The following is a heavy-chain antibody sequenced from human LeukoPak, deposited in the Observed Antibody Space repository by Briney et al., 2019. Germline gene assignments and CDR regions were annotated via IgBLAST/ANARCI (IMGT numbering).Heavy chain of an antibody. CDR2: LNPKSGGT. V-gene: IGHV1-2*02. CDR1: GYTFTGYY. D-gene: IGHD1-1*01. CDR3: ARNDWNDPWFDP. Sequence: GASVKVSCKASGYTFTGYYIHWVRQAPGQGLEWMGWLNPKSGGTNYAQNFQGRVTMTRDTIINTAYMELSRLRSGDTAVYYCARNDWNDPWFDPWGQGTLVTVSS. J-gene: IGHJ5*02.